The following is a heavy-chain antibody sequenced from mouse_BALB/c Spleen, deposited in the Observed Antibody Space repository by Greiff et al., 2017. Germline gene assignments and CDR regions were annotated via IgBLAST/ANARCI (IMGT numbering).Heavy chain of an antibody. D-gene: IGHD1-2*01. CDR2: ISDGGSYT. V-gene: IGHV5-4*02. CDR3: ARSTALYYYAMDY. Sequence: DVQLVESGGGLVKPGGSLKLSCAASGFTFSDYYMYWVRQTPEKRLEWVATISDGGSYTYYPDSVKGRFTISRDNAKNNLYLQMSSLKSEDTAMYYCARSTALYYYAMDYWGQGTSVTVSS. CDR1: GFTFSDYY. J-gene: IGHJ4*01.